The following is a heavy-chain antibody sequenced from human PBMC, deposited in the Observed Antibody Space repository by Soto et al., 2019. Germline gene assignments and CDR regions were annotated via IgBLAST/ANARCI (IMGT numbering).Heavy chain of an antibody. CDR1: GGTFSSYA. CDR2: IIPIFGTA. J-gene: IGHJ5*02. D-gene: IGHD3-22*01. V-gene: IGHV1-69*13. CDR3: ARIRHYYDSSGSKFWFDP. Sequence: SVKVSCKASGGTFSSYAISWVRQAPGQGLEWMGGIIPIFGTANYAQKFQGRVTITADESTSTAYMELSSLRSEDTAVYYCARIRHYYDSSGSKFWFDPWGQGTLVTVSS.